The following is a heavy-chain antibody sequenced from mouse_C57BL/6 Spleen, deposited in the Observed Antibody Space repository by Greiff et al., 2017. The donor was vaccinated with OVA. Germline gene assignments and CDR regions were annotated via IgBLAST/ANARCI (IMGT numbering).Heavy chain of an antibody. V-gene: IGHV3-6*01. Sequence: EVKLMESGPGLVKPSQSLSLTCSVTGYSITSGYYWNWIRQFPGNKLEWMGYISYDGSNNYNPSLKNRISITRDTSKNQFFLKLNSVTTEDTATYYCARDEDYGSRYAMDYWGQGTSVTVSS. CDR2: ISYDGSN. J-gene: IGHJ4*01. CDR1: GYSITSGYY. D-gene: IGHD1-1*01. CDR3: ARDEDYGSRYAMDY.